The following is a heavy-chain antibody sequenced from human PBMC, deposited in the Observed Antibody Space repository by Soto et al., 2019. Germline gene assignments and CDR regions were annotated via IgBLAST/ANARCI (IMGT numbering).Heavy chain of an antibody. CDR3: ASAISGYVT. Sequence: QVHLVQSGAEVKHPGASVRVSCKASGITYSTYAIHWVRQAPGQGLEWMGWINAGEGYTRYSQDFQGRVTLTTVTSASTTYMDLSNLTFEATAVYYCASAISGYVTWGQGPQVTVSS. D-gene: IGHD5-12*01. J-gene: IGHJ5*02. CDR1: GITYSTYA. CDR2: INAGEGYT. V-gene: IGHV1-3*01.